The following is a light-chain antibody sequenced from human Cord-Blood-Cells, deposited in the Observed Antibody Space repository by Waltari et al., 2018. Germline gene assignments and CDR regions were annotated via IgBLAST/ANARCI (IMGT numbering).Light chain of an antibody. J-gene: IGLJ2*01. CDR3: QVWDSSSDHVV. Sequence: SYVLTQPPSVSVAPGKTARITCGGNNIGRKSVPWYHQKPGQAPVLVIYYDSDRPSGIPERFSGSNSGNTATLTISRVEAGDEADYYCQVWDSSSDHVVFGGGTKLTVL. CDR2: YDS. CDR1: NIGRKS. V-gene: IGLV3-21*04.